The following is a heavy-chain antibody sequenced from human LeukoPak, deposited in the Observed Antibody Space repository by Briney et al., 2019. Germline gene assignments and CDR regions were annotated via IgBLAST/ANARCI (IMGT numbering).Heavy chain of an antibody. J-gene: IGHJ4*02. V-gene: IGHV4-39*01. CDR1: GGSISSSSYY. CDR2: IYYSGST. CDR3: ARRAYSSGWSWVDY. D-gene: IGHD6-19*01. Sequence: KPSETLSLTCTVSGGSISSSSYYWGWIRQPPGKGLEWIGSIYYSGSTYYNPSLKSRVTISVDTSKNQFSLKLSSVTAADTAVYYCARRAYSSGWSWVDYWGQGTLVTVSS.